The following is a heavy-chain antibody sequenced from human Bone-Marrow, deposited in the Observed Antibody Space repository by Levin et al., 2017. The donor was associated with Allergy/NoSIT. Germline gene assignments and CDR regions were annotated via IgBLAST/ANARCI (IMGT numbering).Heavy chain of an antibody. Sequence: GGSLRLSCVASGLSLTNHGMHWVRQAPGKGLEWVAIIWSTGIEEYYADSVEGRFTISRDTSKNTLYLDMNILRAEDTAVYYCARHRGGGTYPSVFHLDTWGQGTLVTVSS. D-gene: IGHD1-26*01. CDR1: GLSLTNHG. J-gene: IGHJ5*02. CDR2: IWSTGIEE. CDR3: ARHRGGGTYPSVFHLDT. V-gene: IGHV3-33*01.